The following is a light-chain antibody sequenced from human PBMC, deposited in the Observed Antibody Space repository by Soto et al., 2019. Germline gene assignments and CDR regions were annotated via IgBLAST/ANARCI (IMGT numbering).Light chain of an antibody. V-gene: IGKV3-20*01. CDR2: GAS. CDR1: QSVSNAY. J-gene: IGKJ1*01. Sequence: EIVLTQSPGTLSLSPGERATLSCRASQSVSNAYIAWYQHKPGQAPRLLIYGASRRATGIPDRFSGGGTGAAFTLTISRLEPEDFAVYYCQQYGSTWGTFGQGTKAEI. CDR3: QQYGSTWGT.